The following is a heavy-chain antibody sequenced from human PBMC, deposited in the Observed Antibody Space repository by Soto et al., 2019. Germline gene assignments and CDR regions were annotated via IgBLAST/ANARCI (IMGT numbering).Heavy chain of an antibody. CDR3: ASEQWAGGMDV. CDR1: GFTFSSYS. D-gene: IGHD6-19*01. V-gene: IGHV3-21*01. Sequence: EVQLVESGGGLVKPGGSLRLSCAASGFTFSSYSMNWVRQAPGKGLEWVSSISSSSSYIYYADSGKGRFTISRDSAKNSLYLQMNSLSAEDTAVYYCASEQWAGGMDVWGQGTTVTVSS. J-gene: IGHJ6*02. CDR2: ISSSSSYI.